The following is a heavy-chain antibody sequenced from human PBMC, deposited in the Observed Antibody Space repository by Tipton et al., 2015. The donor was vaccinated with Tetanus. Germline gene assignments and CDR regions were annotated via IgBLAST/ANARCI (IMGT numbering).Heavy chain of an antibody. J-gene: IGHJ4*02. D-gene: IGHD1-26*01. CDR2: IYNSGST. CDR1: GGSISTGGYY. V-gene: IGHV4-31*03. CDR3: ARDQARGARGWNYFDS. Sequence: TLSLTCTVSGGSISTGGYYWSWIRQHPGKGLEWIGGIYNSGSTYYNPSLKSRVTISVDTSENHFSLKLNSVTAADTAVYFCARDQARGARGWNYFDSWGQGIQVTVSS.